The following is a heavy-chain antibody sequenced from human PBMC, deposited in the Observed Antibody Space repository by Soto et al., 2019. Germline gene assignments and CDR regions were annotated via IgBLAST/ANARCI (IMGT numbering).Heavy chain of an antibody. CDR3: ARRGSDYGDYLSRWFDP. J-gene: IGHJ5*02. V-gene: IGHV4-59*08. D-gene: IGHD4-17*01. Sequence: TSETLPLTCTVSGGFIISYYWSWIRQPTGKGLEWIGYIYYSGSTNYNPSLKSRVTISVDTSKNQFSLKLSSVTAADTAVYYCARRGSDYGDYLSRWFDPWGQGTLVTVSS. CDR2: IYYSGST. CDR1: GGFIISYY.